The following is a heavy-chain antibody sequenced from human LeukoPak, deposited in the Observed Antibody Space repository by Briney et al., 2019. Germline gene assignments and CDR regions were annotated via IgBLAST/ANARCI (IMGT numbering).Heavy chain of an antibody. V-gene: IGHV4-34*01. D-gene: IGHD5-18*01. CDR3: ARDGEYSYGWGPFDY. J-gene: IGHJ4*02. CDR1: GGSFSGYY. Sequence: SETLSLTCTVYGGSFSGYYWSWIRQPPGKGLEWIGEINHSGSTNYNPSLKSRVTTSVDTSKNQFSLKLSSVTAADTAVYYCARDGEYSYGWGPFDYWGQGTLVTVSS. CDR2: INHSGST.